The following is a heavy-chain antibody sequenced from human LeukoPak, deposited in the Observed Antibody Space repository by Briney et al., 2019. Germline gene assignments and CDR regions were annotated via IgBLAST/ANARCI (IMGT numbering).Heavy chain of an antibody. CDR2: MNPNSGST. J-gene: IGHJ4*02. CDR3: ARGNYGGMSFDY. Sequence: ASVKVSCKASGYTFTSYDINWVRQATGQGLEWMGWMNPNSGSTGYAQKFRGRVTMTRNTSISTAYMELSSLRSEDTAVYYCARGNYGGMSFDYWGQGTLVTVSS. D-gene: IGHD4-23*01. CDR1: GYTFTSYD. V-gene: IGHV1-8*01.